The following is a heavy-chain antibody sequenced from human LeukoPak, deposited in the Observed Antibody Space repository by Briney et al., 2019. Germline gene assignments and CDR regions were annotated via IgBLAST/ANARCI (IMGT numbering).Heavy chain of an antibody. J-gene: IGHJ6*03. CDR1: GGSFSDYY. CDR2: INHSGST. V-gene: IGHV4-34*01. Sequence: SETLSLTCAVYGGSFSDYYWSWIRQPPGKGLEWMGEINHSGSTNYNPSLKSRVTISVDTSKNQFSLKLSSVTAADTAVYYCARGLRVATTYYYYYMDVWGEGTTVTVSS. CDR3: ARGLRVATTYYYYYMDV. D-gene: IGHD5-12*01.